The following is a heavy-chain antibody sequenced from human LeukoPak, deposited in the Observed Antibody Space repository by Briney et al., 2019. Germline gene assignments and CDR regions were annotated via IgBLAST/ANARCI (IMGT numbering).Heavy chain of an antibody. D-gene: IGHD3-22*01. V-gene: IGHV3-23*01. CDR2: ISGSGGST. CDR3: ARVQDSSGYYYVVHPFDY. J-gene: IGHJ4*02. CDR1: GFTLSSYA. Sequence: GGSLRLSCAASGFTLSSYAMSWVRQAPGKGLEWVSTISGSGGSTYYADSVKGRFTISRDNAKNSLYLQMNSLRAEDTAVYYCARVQDSSGYYYVVHPFDYWGQGTLVTDSS.